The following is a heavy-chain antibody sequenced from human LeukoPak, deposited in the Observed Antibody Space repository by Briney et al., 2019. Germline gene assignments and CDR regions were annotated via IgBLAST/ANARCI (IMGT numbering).Heavy chain of an antibody. CDR2: ISAYSGNT. CDR3: ARGPYSSSWYLEYFQH. V-gene: IGHV1-18*01. Sequence: ASVKVSCKASGYTFTSYGISWVRQAPGQGLEWMGWISAYSGNTNYAQKLQGRVTMTTDTSTSTAYMELRSLRSDDTAVYYCARGPYSSSWYLEYFQHWGQGALVTVSS. CDR1: GYTFTSYG. J-gene: IGHJ1*01. D-gene: IGHD6-13*01.